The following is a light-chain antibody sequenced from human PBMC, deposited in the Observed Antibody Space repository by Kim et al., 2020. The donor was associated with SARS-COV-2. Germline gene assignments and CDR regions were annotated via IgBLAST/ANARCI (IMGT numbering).Light chain of an antibody. Sequence: SYELTQPPSVSVSPGQTASITCSGDKLGDKYACWYQQKPGQSPVLVIYQDSKRPSGIPERFSGSNSGNTATLTISGTQAIDEADYYCQAWDSSTAHVFGT. J-gene: IGLJ1*01. V-gene: IGLV3-1*01. CDR1: KLGDKY. CDR3: QAWDSSTAHV. CDR2: QDS.